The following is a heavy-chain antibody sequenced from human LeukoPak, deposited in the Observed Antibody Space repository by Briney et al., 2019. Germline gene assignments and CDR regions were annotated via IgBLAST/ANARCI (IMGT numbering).Heavy chain of an antibody. CDR1: GFTFSSYA. CDR3: AKPRGYSYGADY. J-gene: IGHJ4*02. CDR2: ISGSGGST. D-gene: IGHD5-18*01. V-gene: IGHV3-23*01. Sequence: GASLRRSCAASGFTFSSYAMSWVRQAPGKGLGWVSAISGSGGSTYYADSVKGRFTISRDNSKNTLYLQMNSLRAEDTAVYYCAKPRGYSYGADYWGQGTLVTVSS.